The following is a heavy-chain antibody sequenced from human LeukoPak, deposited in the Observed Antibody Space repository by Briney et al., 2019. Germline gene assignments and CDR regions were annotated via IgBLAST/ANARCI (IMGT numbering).Heavy chain of an antibody. CDR1: GFTVSSNY. V-gene: IGHV3-53*01. D-gene: IGHD6-19*01. CDR3: ARDRDSSGWYPYPDY. Sequence: GGSLRLSCAASGFTVSSNYMSWVRQAPGKGLEWVSVIYSGGSTYYADSVKGRFTISRDNAKNTLYLQMNSLRAEDTAVYYCARDRDSSGWYPYPDYWGQGTLVTVSS. CDR2: IYSGGST. J-gene: IGHJ4*02.